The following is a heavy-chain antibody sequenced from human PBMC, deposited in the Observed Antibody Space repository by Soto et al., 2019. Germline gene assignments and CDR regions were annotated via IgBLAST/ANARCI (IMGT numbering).Heavy chain of an antibody. V-gene: IGHV2-70*01. Sequence: ESGPTLVNPTQTLTLTCAFSGFSLTTSEICVSWIRQPPGKALEWLAFINWDDDKYYNTSLKTRLTISKDTSRNQVVLKMTNMDLVDTATYYCARMLFYYDTNTGARYYFDYWGQEALVTVSS. CDR2: INWDDDK. CDR3: ARMLFYYDTNTGARYYFDY. J-gene: IGHJ4*02. CDR1: GFSLTTSEIC. D-gene: IGHD3-22*01.